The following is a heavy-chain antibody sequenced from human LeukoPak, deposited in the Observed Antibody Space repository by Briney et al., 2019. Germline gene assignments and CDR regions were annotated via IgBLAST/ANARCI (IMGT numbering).Heavy chain of an antibody. CDR3: AKGVYYDSSAYPDY. Sequence: GGSLRLSCAASGFTFSSYAMSWVRQAPGKGLEWVSAISGSGGSTYYADSVKGRFTISRDNSKNTLYLQMNSLRAEDTAVYYCAKGVYYDSSAYPDYWGQGTLVTVSS. CDR2: ISGSGGST. CDR1: GFTFSSYA. V-gene: IGHV3-23*01. J-gene: IGHJ4*02. D-gene: IGHD3-22*01.